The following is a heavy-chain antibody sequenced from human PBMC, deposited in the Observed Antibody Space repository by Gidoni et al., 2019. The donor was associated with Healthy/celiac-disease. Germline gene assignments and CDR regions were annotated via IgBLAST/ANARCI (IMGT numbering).Heavy chain of an antibody. CDR2: ISSSRSYI. CDR1: GFTFSSYS. J-gene: IGHJ4*02. CDR3: ARDLSKAGSLLWFGESEGFDY. V-gene: IGHV3-21*01. D-gene: IGHD3-10*01. Sequence: EVQLVESGGGLVKTGGSLRLSCAASGFTFSSYSMTWVRQAPGKGLEWVSSISSSRSYIYYADSAKGRFTISRDNAKNSLYLQMNSLRAEDTAVYYCARDLSKAGSLLWFGESEGFDYWGQGTLVTVSS.